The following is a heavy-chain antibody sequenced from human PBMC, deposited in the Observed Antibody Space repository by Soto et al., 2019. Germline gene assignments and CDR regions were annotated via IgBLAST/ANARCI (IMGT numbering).Heavy chain of an antibody. Sequence: ASVKVSCKASGGTFSSYTISWVRQAPGQGLEWMGGFDPEDGETIYAQKFQGRVTMTEDTSTGTAYMELSSLRSEDTAVYYCATLTYYYDSSGYRSIAFDIWGQGTMVTVSS. CDR3: ATLTYYYDSSGYRSIAFDI. D-gene: IGHD3-22*01. V-gene: IGHV1-24*01. J-gene: IGHJ3*02. CDR2: FDPEDGET. CDR1: GGTFSSYT.